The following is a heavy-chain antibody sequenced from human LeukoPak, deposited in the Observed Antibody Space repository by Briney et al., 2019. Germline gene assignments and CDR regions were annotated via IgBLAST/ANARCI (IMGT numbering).Heavy chain of an antibody. Sequence: SQTLSLTCTVSGGSLSSGSYYWTWIRQPAGKGLEWIGRIYISGSTNYNPSLKSRVTISVDPSKNHFSLKLSSVTAADTAEYRSASSESGEDWYFDLWGRGTLVTVSS. CDR2: IYISGST. D-gene: IGHD3-10*01. V-gene: IGHV4-61*02. CDR1: GGSLSSGSYY. CDR3: ASSESGEDWYFDL. J-gene: IGHJ2*01.